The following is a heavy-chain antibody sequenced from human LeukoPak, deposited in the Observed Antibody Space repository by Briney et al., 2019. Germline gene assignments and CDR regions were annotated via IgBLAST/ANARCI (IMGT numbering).Heavy chain of an antibody. Sequence: PAGSLRLSCAASGFTFSTYSMNWVRQAPGKGLQSVSSISSSSSYIYYADSVKGRLTISGDNAKNSLYLQMNSLRAEDTAVYYCARDVAATQQWLGPIDYWGQGTLVTVSS. CDR3: ARDVAATQQWLGPIDY. J-gene: IGHJ4*02. V-gene: IGHV3-21*01. CDR1: GFTFSTYS. CDR2: ISSSSSYI. D-gene: IGHD6-19*01.